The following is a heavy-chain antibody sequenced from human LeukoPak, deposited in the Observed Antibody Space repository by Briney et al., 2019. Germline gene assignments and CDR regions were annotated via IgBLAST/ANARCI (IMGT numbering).Heavy chain of an antibody. CDR1: GGTFSSYA. J-gene: IGHJ4*02. CDR3: ARDRGKTGDHEVFDY. Sequence: GASVKVSCKASGGTFSSYAISWVRQAPGQGLEWMGGIIPIFGTANYAQKFQGRVTITTDESTSTAYMELSSLRSEDTAVYYCARDRGKTGDHEVFDYWGQGTLVTVSS. CDR2: IIPIFGTA. D-gene: IGHD1-14*01. V-gene: IGHV1-69*05.